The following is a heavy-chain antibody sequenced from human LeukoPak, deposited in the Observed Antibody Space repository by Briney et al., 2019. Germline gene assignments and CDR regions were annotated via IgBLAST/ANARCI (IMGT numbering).Heavy chain of an antibody. Sequence: PGGSLRLSCAASGFTFSSYGMHWVRQAPGKGLEWVAVIWYDGSNKYYADSVKGRFTISRDNSKNTLYLQMNSLRAEDTAVYYCAKPEGIVAGLPPDYWGQGTLVTVSS. CDR2: IWYDGSNK. D-gene: IGHD1-26*01. V-gene: IGHV3-33*06. CDR1: GFTFSSYG. J-gene: IGHJ4*02. CDR3: AKPEGIVAGLPPDY.